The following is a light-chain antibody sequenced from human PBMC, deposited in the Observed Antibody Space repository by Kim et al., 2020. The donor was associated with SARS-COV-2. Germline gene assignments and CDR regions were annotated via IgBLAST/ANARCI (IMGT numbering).Light chain of an antibody. CDR1: QTISSW. V-gene: IGKV1-5*03. CDR2: GAS. Sequence: DIQMTQSPSTLSASVGDRVTITCRASQTISSWLAWYQQKPGKAHNLLIYGASILENGVPSRFGGSGSGTEFTLTISSLQPDDFATYYCQHYNGYSGLTFGGGTKLEI. J-gene: IGKJ4*01. CDR3: QHYNGYSGLT.